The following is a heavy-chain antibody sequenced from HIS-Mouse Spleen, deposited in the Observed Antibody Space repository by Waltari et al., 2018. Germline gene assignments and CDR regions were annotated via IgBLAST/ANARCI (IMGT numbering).Heavy chain of an antibody. J-gene: IGHJ2*01. V-gene: IGHV4-39*07. CDR1: GGSIRSSSYY. D-gene: IGHD6-13*01. CDR2: IYYSGST. Sequence: QLQLQESGPGLAKPSETLSLTCTVSGGSIRSSSYYWAWLRQPPGKGLEWIGSIYYSGSTYYNPSLKSRVTISVDTSKNQFSLKLSSVTAADTAVYYCAREIPYSSSWYDWYFDLWGRGTLVTVSS. CDR3: AREIPYSSSWYDWYFDL.